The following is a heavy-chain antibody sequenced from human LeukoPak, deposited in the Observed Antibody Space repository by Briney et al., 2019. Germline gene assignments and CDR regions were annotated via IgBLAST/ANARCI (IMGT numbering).Heavy chain of an antibody. Sequence: PGGSLRLSCAASGFTFSSYWMSWVRQAPGKGLEWVANIKQDGSEKYYVDSVKGRFTISRDSAKNSLYLQMNSLRAEDTAVYYCARVTTGITMIVEGGHAFDIWGQGTMVTVSS. CDR2: IKQDGSEK. D-gene: IGHD3-22*01. CDR3: ARVTTGITMIVEGGHAFDI. CDR1: GFTFSSYW. J-gene: IGHJ3*02. V-gene: IGHV3-7*01.